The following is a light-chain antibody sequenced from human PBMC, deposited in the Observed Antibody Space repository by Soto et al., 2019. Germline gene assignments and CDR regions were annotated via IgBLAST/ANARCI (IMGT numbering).Light chain of an antibody. J-gene: IGKJ5*01. CDR3: QQRSNWPLT. CDR2: DAS. CDR1: QSVSSY. V-gene: IGKV3-11*01. Sequence: IVLTQSTTTPSLSPGETATLSRRASQSVSSYLAWYQQKPGQAPRLLIYDASNRATGIPARFSGSGSGTDFTLTISSLEPEDFAVYYCQQRSNWPLTFGQGTRLENK.